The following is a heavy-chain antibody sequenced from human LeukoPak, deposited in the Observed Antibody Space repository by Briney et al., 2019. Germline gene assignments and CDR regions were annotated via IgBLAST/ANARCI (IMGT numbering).Heavy chain of an antibody. CDR3: ARTILYCSGGSCYYNWFDP. D-gene: IGHD2-15*01. CDR2: IIPIFGTA. J-gene: IGHJ5*02. CDR1: GGTFSSYA. V-gene: IGHV1-69*13. Sequence: SVKVSCKASGGTFSSYAISWVRQAPGQGLEWIGGIIPIFGTANYAQKFQGRVTITADESTSTAYMELSSLRSEDTAVYYCARTILYCSGGSCYYNWFDPWGQGTLVTVSS.